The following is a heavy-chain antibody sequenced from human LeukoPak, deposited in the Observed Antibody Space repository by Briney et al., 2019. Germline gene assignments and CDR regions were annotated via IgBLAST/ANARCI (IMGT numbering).Heavy chain of an antibody. Sequence: PGGSLRLSCAVSGFIFSSNWMSWVRQAPGKGLEWEANIKQDGSERYYVDSVKGRFTISRDNAKNSLYLQMNSLRAEDTAVYYCARVLRYYDWLTDYFDYWGQGNLVTVSS. J-gene: IGHJ4*02. CDR1: GFIFSSNW. CDR3: ARVLRYYDWLTDYFDY. V-gene: IGHV3-7*01. CDR2: IKQDGSER. D-gene: IGHD3-9*01.